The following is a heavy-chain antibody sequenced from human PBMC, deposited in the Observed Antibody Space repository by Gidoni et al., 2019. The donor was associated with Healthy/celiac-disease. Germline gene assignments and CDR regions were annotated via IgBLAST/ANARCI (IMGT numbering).Heavy chain of an antibody. CDR3: ARDYDFWSGYYLWNAFDI. Sequence: EVQLVESGGGLVQPGGSLRLSGAASGFTFSSYEMNWVRQAPVKGLEWVSYISSSGSTIYYADSVKGRFTISRDNAKNSLYLQMNSLRAEDTAVYYCARDYDFWSGYYLWNAFDIWGQGTMVTVSS. CDR2: ISSSGSTI. V-gene: IGHV3-48*03. J-gene: IGHJ3*02. CDR1: GFTFSSYE. D-gene: IGHD3-3*01.